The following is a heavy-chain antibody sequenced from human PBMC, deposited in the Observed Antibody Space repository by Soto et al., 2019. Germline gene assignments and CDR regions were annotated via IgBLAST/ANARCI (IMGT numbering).Heavy chain of an antibody. J-gene: IGHJ4*02. CDR3: ARDIGGVGSH. Sequence: EVQLVESGGGLVQPGGSLRLSCAASGFTFSTNWMHWVRQVAGKGLIWVSRINEDGRITDYADSAKCRFTISRDNAKNTLYLQMNSLRAEDTAVYYCARDIGGVGSHWGQGTLVTVAS. D-gene: IGHD3-10*01. CDR1: GFTFSTNW. V-gene: IGHV3-74*01. CDR2: INEDGRIT.